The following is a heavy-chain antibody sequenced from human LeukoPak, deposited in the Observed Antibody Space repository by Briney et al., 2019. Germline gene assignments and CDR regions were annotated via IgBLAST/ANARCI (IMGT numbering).Heavy chain of an antibody. CDR2: IYYSGST. J-gene: IGHJ4*02. CDR1: GGSISSSSYY. V-gene: IGHV4-39*01. D-gene: IGHD3-10*01. CDR3: ARRAVRGVIRDY. Sequence: SETLSPTCTVSGGSISSSSYYWGWIRQPPGKGLEWIGSIYYSGSTYYNPSLKSRVTISVDTSKNQFSLKLSSVTAADTAVYYCARRAVRGVIRDYWGQGTLVTVSS.